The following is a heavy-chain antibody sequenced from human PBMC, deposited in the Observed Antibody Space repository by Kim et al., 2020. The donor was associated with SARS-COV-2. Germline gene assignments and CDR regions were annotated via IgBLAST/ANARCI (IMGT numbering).Heavy chain of an antibody. J-gene: IGHJ4*02. V-gene: IGHV3-11*01. CDR3: ARANRYSGSYYYFDY. Sequence: DSGKGRFTISRDNAKNSLYLQMNSLRAEDTAVYYCARANRYSGSYYYFDYWGQGTLVTVSS. D-gene: IGHD1-26*01.